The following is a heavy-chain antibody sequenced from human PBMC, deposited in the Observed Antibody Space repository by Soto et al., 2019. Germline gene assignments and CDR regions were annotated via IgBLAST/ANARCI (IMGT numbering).Heavy chain of an antibody. CDR2: IYPGDSDT. Sequence: EVQLVQSGAEVKKPGESLKISCKGSGYNFTNYWIGWVRQMPGKGLESMGIIYPGDSDTRYSPSFQGQVTISADKSISTAYLQWSSLKASATAMYYCAGGGVRGVVTRTRDYYGMDVWGQGTTVTVSS. CDR3: AGGGVRGVVTRTRDYYGMDV. CDR1: GYNFTNYW. D-gene: IGHD3-10*01. V-gene: IGHV5-51*01. J-gene: IGHJ6*02.